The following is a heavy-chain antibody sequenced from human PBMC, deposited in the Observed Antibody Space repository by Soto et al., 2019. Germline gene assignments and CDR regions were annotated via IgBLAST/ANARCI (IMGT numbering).Heavy chain of an antibody. D-gene: IGHD3-22*01. CDR3: ARHSIGHYDSSGYDWFDP. CDR2: IYYSGST. V-gene: IGHV4-39*01. Sequence: QLQLQESGPGLVKPSETLSLTCTVSGGSISSSSYYWGWIRQPPGKGLEWIGSIYYSGSTYYNPSLKSRVTISVDTSKNQFSLKLSSVTAADTAVYYCARHSIGHYDSSGYDWFDPWGQGTLVTVSS. CDR1: GGSISSSSYY. J-gene: IGHJ5*02.